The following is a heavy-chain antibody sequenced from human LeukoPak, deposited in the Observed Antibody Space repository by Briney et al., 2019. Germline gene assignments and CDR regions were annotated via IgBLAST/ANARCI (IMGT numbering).Heavy chain of an antibody. CDR1: GFTFSNYW. Sequence: GGSLRLSCAASGFTFSNYWMSWVRQAPGKGLEWVANIKFDGSEKFYVDSVKGRFTISRDNAKNSLYLQMNSLRAEDTAVYYCASDAAGLYFDYWGQGTLVTVSS. CDR2: IKFDGSEK. V-gene: IGHV3-7*01. CDR3: ASDAAGLYFDY. D-gene: IGHD6-13*01. J-gene: IGHJ4*02.